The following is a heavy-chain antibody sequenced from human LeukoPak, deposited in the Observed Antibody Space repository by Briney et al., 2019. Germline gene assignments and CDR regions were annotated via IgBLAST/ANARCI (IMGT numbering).Heavy chain of an antibody. V-gene: IGHV3-20*04. CDR3: ARRPGWHSDF. D-gene: IGHD6-19*01. CDR1: GFTFDDYG. J-gene: IGHJ4*02. Sequence: PGGSLRLSCSASGFTFDDYGMSWVRQAPGKGLEWVSDINWNGASTGYADSVKGRFTISRDSAKNSLYLQMNSLRAEDTALYYCARRPGWHSDFWGQGTLVTVSS. CDR2: INWNGAST.